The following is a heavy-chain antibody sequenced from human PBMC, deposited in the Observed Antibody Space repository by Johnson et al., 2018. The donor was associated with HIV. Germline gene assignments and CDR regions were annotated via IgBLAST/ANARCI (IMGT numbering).Heavy chain of an antibody. D-gene: IGHD4-11*01. Sequence: QVQLVESGGGLVQPGRSLKLSCAASGFTFSDYYMSWIRQAPGKGLEWVSYISSSGSTIYYADSVKGRFSTSRDNDRNSVHLQMNNLRADDTAVYYCARRSIQSDGFDIWGQGTMVTVSS. CDR1: GFTFSDYY. CDR2: ISSSGSTI. V-gene: IGHV3-11*04. J-gene: IGHJ3*02. CDR3: ARRSIQSDGFDI.